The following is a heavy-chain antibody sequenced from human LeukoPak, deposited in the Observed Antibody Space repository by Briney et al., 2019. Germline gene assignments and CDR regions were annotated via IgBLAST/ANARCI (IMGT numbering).Heavy chain of an antibody. Sequence: GGSLRLSCVASGFPFSSYGMHWVRQAPGRGLEWVAVIWYDGSNKYYADSMKGRFTISRDNSKNTLYLQMNGLRAEDTGVYYCARAVGPFDYWGQGTLVTVSS. V-gene: IGHV3-33*01. CDR3: ARAVGPFDY. CDR1: GFPFSSYG. D-gene: IGHD1-26*01. J-gene: IGHJ4*02. CDR2: IWYDGSNK.